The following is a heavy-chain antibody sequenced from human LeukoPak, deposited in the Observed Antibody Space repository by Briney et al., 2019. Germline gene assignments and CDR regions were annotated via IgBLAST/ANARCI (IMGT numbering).Heavy chain of an antibody. CDR1: GFTVSSNY. V-gene: IGHV3-66*01. D-gene: IGHD1-7*01. CDR3: ARDSPLGTTGAFDF. CDR2: IYSGGST. Sequence: GGSLRLSCAASGFTVSSNYMSWVRQAPGKGLEWVSVIYSGGSTYYADSVKGRFTISRDNSKNTLYLQMNSLRAEDTAVYYCARDSPLGTTGAFDFWGQGTMVTVSS. J-gene: IGHJ3*01.